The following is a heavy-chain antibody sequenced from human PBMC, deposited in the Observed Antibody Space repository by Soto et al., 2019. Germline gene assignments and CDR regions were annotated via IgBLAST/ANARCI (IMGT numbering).Heavy chain of an antibody. J-gene: IGHJ4*02. D-gene: IGHD3-10*01. V-gene: IGHV3-7*01. CDR2: IKQDGSEK. CDR1: GFTFSSYW. CDR3: AKDLVLGLGYNIDC. Sequence: PGGSLRLSCAASGFTFSSYWMSWVRQAPGKGLEWVANIKQDGSEKYYVDSVKGRFTISRDNAKNSLYLQMNSLRAEDTAVYYCAKDLVLGLGYNIDCWGQGTLVTVSS.